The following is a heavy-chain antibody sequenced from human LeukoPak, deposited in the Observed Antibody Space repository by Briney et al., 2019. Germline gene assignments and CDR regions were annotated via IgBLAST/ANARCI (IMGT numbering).Heavy chain of an antibody. CDR3: ARGASKGFGESIYEDAFDI. V-gene: IGHV4-61*02. J-gene: IGHJ3*02. Sequence: SQTLSLTCTVSGGSISSGSYYWSWIRQPAGKGLEWIGRIYTSGSTNYNPSLKSRVTISVDTSKNQFSLKLSSVTAADTAVYYCARGASKGFGESIYEDAFDIWGQGTMVTVSS. CDR2: IYTSGST. D-gene: IGHD3-10*01. CDR1: GGSISSGSYY.